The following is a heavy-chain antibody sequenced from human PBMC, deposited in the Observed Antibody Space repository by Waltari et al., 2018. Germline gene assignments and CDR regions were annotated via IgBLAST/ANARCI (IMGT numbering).Heavy chain of an antibody. CDR1: GFTFSSYA. CDR3: ARDGRLDY. V-gene: IGHV3-30-3*01. CDR2: ISYKGSNK. J-gene: IGHJ4*02. Sequence: QVQLVESGGGVVQPGRSLRLSCAASGFTFSSYAMHWVRQAPGKGLEWVAVISYKGSNKYYADSVKGRFTISRDNSKNTLYLQMNSLRAEDTAVYYCARDGRLDYWGQGTLVTVSS. D-gene: IGHD1-26*01.